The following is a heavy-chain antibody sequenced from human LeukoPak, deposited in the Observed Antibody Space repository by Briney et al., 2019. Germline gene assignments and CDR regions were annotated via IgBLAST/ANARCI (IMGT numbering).Heavy chain of an antibody. CDR1: GYTFTSYD. V-gene: IGHV1-69*13. J-gene: IGHJ4*02. Sequence: SVKVSCKASGYTFTSYDINWVRQAPGQGLEWMGGIIPIFGTANYAQKSQGRVTITADESTSTAYMELSSLRSEDTAVYYCARDGERDYYFDYWGQGTLVTVSS. D-gene: IGHD2-21*01. CDR2: IIPIFGTA. CDR3: ARDGERDYYFDY.